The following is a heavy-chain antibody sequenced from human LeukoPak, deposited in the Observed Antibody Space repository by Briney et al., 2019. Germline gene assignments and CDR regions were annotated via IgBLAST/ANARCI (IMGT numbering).Heavy chain of an antibody. CDR3: ARGPTISETGYFDY. Sequence: SETLSLTCAVYGGSFSAYYWSWIRQSPGKGLEWSAEINHRGDTNYNPSVKSRVSISVDTSKNQFSLKVTSLTAADTAVYYCARGPTISETGYFDYWGQGTLVTVSS. CDR1: GGSFSAYY. CDR2: INHRGDT. J-gene: IGHJ4*03. D-gene: IGHD1-1*01. V-gene: IGHV4-34*01.